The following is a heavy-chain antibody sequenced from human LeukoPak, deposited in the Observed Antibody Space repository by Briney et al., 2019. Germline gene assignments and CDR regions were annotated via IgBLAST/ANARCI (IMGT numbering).Heavy chain of an antibody. CDR1: GGSISSSNYY. CDR2: IYHSGST. CDR3: ARRATYCSGGSCYLYYFDY. D-gene: IGHD2-15*01. Sequence: SETLSLTCTVSGGSISSSNYYWGWIRQPPGKGLEWIGSIYHSGSTYYNPSLKSRVTIFVDTSKNQLSLKLSSVTAADTAVYYCARRATYCSGGSCYLYYFDYWGQGTLVTVSS. J-gene: IGHJ4*02. V-gene: IGHV4-39*01.